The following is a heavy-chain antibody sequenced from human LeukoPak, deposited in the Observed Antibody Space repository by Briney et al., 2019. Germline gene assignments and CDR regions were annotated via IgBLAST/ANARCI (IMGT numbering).Heavy chain of an antibody. CDR2: ISSSSSYI. D-gene: IGHD3-10*01. CDR1: GFTFSSYS. J-gene: IGHJ6*02. V-gene: IGHV3-21*01. CDR3: ARVVVRGVIPDYYSYGMDV. Sequence: GGSLRLSCAASGFTFSSYSMNWVRQAPGKGLEWVSSISSSSSYIYYADSVKGRFTISRDNAKNSLYLQMNSLRAEDTAVYYCARVVVRGVIPDYYSYGMDVWGQGTTVTVSS.